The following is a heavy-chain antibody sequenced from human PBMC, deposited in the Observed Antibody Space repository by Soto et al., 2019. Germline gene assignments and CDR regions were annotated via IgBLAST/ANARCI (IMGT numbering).Heavy chain of an antibody. CDR1: GYIFTGNY. V-gene: IGHV1-2*02. D-gene: IGHD3-22*01. CDR2: INPNNGAP. Sequence: GASVKVSCNASGYIFTGNYMHWVRQAPGQGLEYMGWINPNNGAPNYAQNFQGRVTMTWDTSISTAYMEVRRLRSDDTAVYYCAPHYPDSSGYFDHWGQGTLVTVSS. CDR3: APHYPDSSGYFDH. J-gene: IGHJ4*02.